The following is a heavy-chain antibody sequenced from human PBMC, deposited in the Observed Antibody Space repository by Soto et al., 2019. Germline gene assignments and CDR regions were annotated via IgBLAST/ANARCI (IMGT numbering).Heavy chain of an antibody. CDR3: EMENVIINAFVI. V-gene: IGHV3-48*01. CDR1: GFTFSSYS. J-gene: IGHJ3*02. D-gene: IGHD3-10*01. CDR2: ISSSSSTI. Sequence: EVQLVESGGGLVQPGGSLRLSCAASGFTFSSYSMNWVRQAPGKGLEWVSYISSSSSTIYYEDLLKGRFTVLRDNAKQAPYLQMSRVGAKKTAVYYFEMENVIINAFVIWGQGMMFTVSS.